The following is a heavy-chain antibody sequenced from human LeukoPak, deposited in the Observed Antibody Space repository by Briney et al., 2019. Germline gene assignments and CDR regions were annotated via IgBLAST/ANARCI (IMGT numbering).Heavy chain of an antibody. D-gene: IGHD2-2*01. Sequence: ASVKVSCKASGYTFTGYYMHWVRQAPGQGLEWMGWINPNSGGTNYAQKFQGRVTMTRDTSISTAYMELSRLRSDDTAVYYCARTDVVVPAAPLDYWGQGTLVTVSS. CDR1: GYTFTGYY. J-gene: IGHJ4*02. V-gene: IGHV1-2*02. CDR3: ARTDVVVPAAPLDY. CDR2: INPNSGGT.